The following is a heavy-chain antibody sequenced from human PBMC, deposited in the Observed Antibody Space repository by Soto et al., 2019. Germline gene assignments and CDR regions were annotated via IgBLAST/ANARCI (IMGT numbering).Heavy chain of an antibody. Sequence: SETLSLTCAVYGGSFSGYYWSWIRQPPGKGLEWIGEINHSGSTNYNPSLKSRVTISVDTSKNQFSLKLSSVTAADTAVYYCARGRIAFQLQLRCWEKLNSYNWFDPWGQGTLVTVSS. CDR3: ARGRIAFQLQLRCWEKLNSYNWFDP. V-gene: IGHV4-34*01. D-gene: IGHD3-3*01. CDR2: INHSGST. CDR1: GGSFSGYY. J-gene: IGHJ5*02.